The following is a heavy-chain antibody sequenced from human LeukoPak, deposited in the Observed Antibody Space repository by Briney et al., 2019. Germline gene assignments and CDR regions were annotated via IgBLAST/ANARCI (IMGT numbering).Heavy chain of an antibody. J-gene: IGHJ4*02. D-gene: IGHD6-19*01. Sequence: GGSLRLSCAASGFTFSSYAISWVRQPPGKGLEWVSAISGSGGSTYYADSVKGRVTISRDNSKNTLYLQMNSLRAEDTAVYYCAKARSSGWFFDYWGQGTLVTVSS. CDR1: GFTFSSYA. CDR2: ISGSGGST. V-gene: IGHV3-23*01. CDR3: AKARSSGWFFDY.